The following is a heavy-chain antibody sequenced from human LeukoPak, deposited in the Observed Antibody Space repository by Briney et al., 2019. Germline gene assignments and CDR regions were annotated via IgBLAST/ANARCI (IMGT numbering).Heavy chain of an antibody. Sequence: GGSLRLSCTASGFTFGDYAMSWFRQAPGKGLEWVGFIRSKAYGGTTEYAASVKGRFTISRDDSKSIAYLQMNSLKTEDTAVYYCTTDVQPAIRSDYYYMDVWGKGTTVTVSS. CDR2: IRSKAYGGTT. CDR1: GFTFGDYA. J-gene: IGHJ6*03. D-gene: IGHD5-18*01. V-gene: IGHV3-49*03. CDR3: TTDVQPAIRSDYYYMDV.